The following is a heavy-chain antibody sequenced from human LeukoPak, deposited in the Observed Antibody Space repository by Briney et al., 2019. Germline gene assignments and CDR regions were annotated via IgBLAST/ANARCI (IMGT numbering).Heavy chain of an antibody. CDR3: ARVRLQPGTRLLIPNYFDY. V-gene: IGHV4-4*07. Sequence: SETLSLTCSVSGASISSYYWTWIRQPAGKGLEWIGRIYASGNTDYNPSLKSRVTMSVDTSKNQFSLKLSSVTAADTAIYYCARVRLQPGTRLLIPNYFDYWGRGTLVTVSS. J-gene: IGHJ4*02. D-gene: IGHD3-16*01. CDR2: IYASGNT. CDR1: GASISSYY.